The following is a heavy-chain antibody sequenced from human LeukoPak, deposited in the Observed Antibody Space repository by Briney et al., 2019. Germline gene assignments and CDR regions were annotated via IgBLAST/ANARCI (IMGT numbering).Heavy chain of an antibody. J-gene: IGHJ4*02. CDR1: GYTFTGYY. Sequence: ASVKVSCKASGYTFTGYYMHWVRQAPGQGLEWMGWINPNSGGTNYAQNFQGRVTTTRDPSVSTAYMELSWLKSDDTAVYFCARQSSGFFASDYWGQGTLVTVSS. CDR3: ARQSSGFFASDY. V-gene: IGHV1-2*02. D-gene: IGHD6-25*01. CDR2: INPNSGGT.